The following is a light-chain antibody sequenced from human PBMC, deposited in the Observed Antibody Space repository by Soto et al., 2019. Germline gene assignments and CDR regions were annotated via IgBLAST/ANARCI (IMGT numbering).Light chain of an antibody. V-gene: IGLV2-14*01. CDR3: ISYTGSSTSYL. CDR2: GVS. CDR1: SSDIGSYNY. Sequence: QSVLTQPPSASGSPGQSVTIPCTGTSSDIGSYNYVAWYQQFPGKTPKILIYGVSNRPSGVSSRFSGSKSGNTASLTISGLQAEDEADYYCISYTGSSTSYLFGSGTKLTV. J-gene: IGLJ1*01.